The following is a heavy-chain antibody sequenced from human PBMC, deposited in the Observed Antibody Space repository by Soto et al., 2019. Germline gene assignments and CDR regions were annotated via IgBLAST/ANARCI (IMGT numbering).Heavy chain of an antibody. J-gene: IGHJ6*02. CDR1: GCTFTSYG. D-gene: IGHD5-18*01. Sequence: ASVKVSCKASGCTFTSYGISWVRQAPGQGLEWMGWISAYNGNTNYAQKLQGRVTMTTHTTASTAYMELRSLRSDDTAVYYCARDYSYGYSYYYYYGMDVWGQGTTVTVSS. V-gene: IGHV1-18*04. CDR2: ISAYNGNT. CDR3: ARDYSYGYSYYYYYGMDV.